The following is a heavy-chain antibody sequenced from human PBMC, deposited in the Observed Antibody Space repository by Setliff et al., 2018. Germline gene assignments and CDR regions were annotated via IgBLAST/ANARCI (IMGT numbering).Heavy chain of an antibody. CDR2: IYRDGNT. V-gene: IGHV4-38-2*01. CDR3: TRNFLGWLARF. D-gene: IGHD6-19*01. Sequence: PSETLSLTCAVSGYSINSGYYWGWIRQSPGKGLEWIGSIYRDGNTYYNPSLRSRVTISVDTSKNQFSLKLKSVTAADTAVYYCTRNFLGWLARFWGRGTLVTVSS. J-gene: IGHJ4*02. CDR1: GYSINSGYY.